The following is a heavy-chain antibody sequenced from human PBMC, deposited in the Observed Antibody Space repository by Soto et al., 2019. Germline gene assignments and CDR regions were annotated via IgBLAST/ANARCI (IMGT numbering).Heavy chain of an antibody. Sequence: SGPTLVNPTQTPTLTCSFSGFSLSTSGVGVGWIRQSPGKALEWLALIYWSGDEHYRPSLKSRLSITKDTSKNHVVLIMTDMDPVDTATYYCARGIATLPVFAFDIWGQGTMVTVSS. D-gene: IGHD6-6*01. J-gene: IGHJ3*02. CDR1: GFSLSTSGVG. V-gene: IGHV2-5*01. CDR2: IYWSGDE. CDR3: ARGIATLPVFAFDI.